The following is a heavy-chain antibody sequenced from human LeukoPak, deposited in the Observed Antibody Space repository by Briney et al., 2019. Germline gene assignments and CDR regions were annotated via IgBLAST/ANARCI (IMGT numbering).Heavy chain of an antibody. J-gene: IGHJ5*02. V-gene: IGHV3-48*01. CDR3: AKDLYGSGWYNYFDP. CDR1: EFTFSSYS. D-gene: IGHD6-19*01. CDR2: ITNSGNSK. Sequence: GGSLRLSCAASEFTFSSYSMNWVRQAPGKGLEWVSYITNSGNSKSYADSVKGRFTISRDNSKNTLYLQMNSLRTEDTAVYHCAKDLYGSGWYNYFDPWGQGALVTVSS.